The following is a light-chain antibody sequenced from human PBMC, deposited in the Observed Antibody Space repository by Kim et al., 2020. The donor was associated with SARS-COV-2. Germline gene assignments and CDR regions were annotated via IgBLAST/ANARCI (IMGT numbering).Light chain of an antibody. Sequence: SSELTQDPAVSVALGQTVRITCQGDSLKTYYATWYQQKPGQAPVRVIFGKTNRPSGIPHRFSGSNSGNTASLTITGAQAEDEADYYCDSWDSSGNHNVVFGGGTQLTVL. V-gene: IGLV3-19*02. CDR3: DSWDSSGNHNVV. J-gene: IGLJ2*01. CDR1: SLKTYY. CDR2: GKT.